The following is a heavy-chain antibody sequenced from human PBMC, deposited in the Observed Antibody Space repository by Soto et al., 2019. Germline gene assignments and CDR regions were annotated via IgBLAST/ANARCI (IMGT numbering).Heavy chain of an antibody. D-gene: IGHD3-3*01. CDR1: GFTFSGSA. CDR3: TRRSSGYYIDY. J-gene: IGHJ4*02. Sequence: GGSLRLSCTASGFTFSGSAMHWVRQASGKGLEWVGRIRSKANSYATAYAAPVTGRFTISRDDSKNTAYLHMNSLKTEDTAVYYCTRRSSGYYIDYWGQGTLVTVSS. CDR2: IRSKANSYAT. V-gene: IGHV3-73*01.